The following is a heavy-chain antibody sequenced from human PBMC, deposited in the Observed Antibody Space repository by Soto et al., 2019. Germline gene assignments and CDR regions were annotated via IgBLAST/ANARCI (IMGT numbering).Heavy chain of an antibody. CDR3: ARDIQSVGPRANDAFDV. Sequence: QVQLVQSGAELKKPGASVNISCTASGFTFTDNLINWVRQAPGQGLEWMGWINPDTGNTRYSETFQGRVTISRHSSASIAYLALSGLKNEDTALYFCARDIQSVGPRANDAFDVWGQGTMITVSS. D-gene: IGHD5-18*01. CDR2: INPDTGNT. J-gene: IGHJ3*01. V-gene: IGHV1-3*01. CDR1: GFTFTDNL.